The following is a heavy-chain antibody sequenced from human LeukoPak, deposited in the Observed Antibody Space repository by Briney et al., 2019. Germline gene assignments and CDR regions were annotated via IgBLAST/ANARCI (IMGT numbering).Heavy chain of an antibody. CDR1: GGTFSSYT. D-gene: IGHD1-26*01. CDR2: IIPILGMA. Sequence: SVKVSCKASGGTFSSYTISWVRQAPGRGLEWMGRIIPILGMANYAQKFQGRVTITADKSTSTAYMELSSLRSEDTAVYYCASLLTGGSYADYWGQGTLVTVSS. CDR3: ASLLTGGSYADY. V-gene: IGHV1-69*02. J-gene: IGHJ4*02.